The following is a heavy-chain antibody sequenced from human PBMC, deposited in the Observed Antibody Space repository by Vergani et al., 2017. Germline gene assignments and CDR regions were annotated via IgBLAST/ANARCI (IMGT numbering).Heavy chain of an antibody. J-gene: IGHJ6*03. V-gene: IGHV3-48*01. CDR2: IASSDTTV. CDR1: GFIFSSYA. CDR3: ARSDSNYVFYYYYMDV. Sequence: EVQLVESGGGLVQPGKSLRLSCAASGFIFSSYAMTWVRQAPGKGLEWISYIASSDTTVYYADSVKGRFTISRDNSKNTLYLQMNSLRAEDTAVYYCARSDSNYVFYYYYMDVWGKGTTVTVSS. D-gene: IGHD4-11*01.